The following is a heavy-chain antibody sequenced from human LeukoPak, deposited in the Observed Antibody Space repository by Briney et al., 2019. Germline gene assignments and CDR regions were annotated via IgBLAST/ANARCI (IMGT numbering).Heavy chain of an antibody. Sequence: ASVKVSCKDSGYTFTSYGISWVRPAPGQGLDWMEWMSDYNGNTNYAQKLQGRVTMPTDTSTRTAYMELMSLRSDDTAVYYCARVSRRGELSPIWGQGTLVTVSS. V-gene: IGHV1-18*01. J-gene: IGHJ4*02. D-gene: IGHD1-26*01. CDR1: GYTFTSYG. CDR2: MSDYNGNT. CDR3: ARVSRRGELSPI.